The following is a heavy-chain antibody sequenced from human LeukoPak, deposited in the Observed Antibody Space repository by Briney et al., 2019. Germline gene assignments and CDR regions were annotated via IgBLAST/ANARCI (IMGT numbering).Heavy chain of an antibody. J-gene: IGHJ4*02. CDR1: GFTFSSYW. CDR3: TSGDYVDY. V-gene: IGHV3-7*03. CDR2: IKQDGSEK. Sequence: GGSLRLSCAASGFTFSSYWMSWVRQAPGKGLEWVANIKQDGSEKYYVDSVRGRFTISRDNAKRSLYLQMSSLRAEDTAVYFCTSGDYVDYWGQGTLVTVSS.